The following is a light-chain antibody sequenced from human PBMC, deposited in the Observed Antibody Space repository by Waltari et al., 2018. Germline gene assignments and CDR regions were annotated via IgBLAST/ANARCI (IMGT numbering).Light chain of an antibody. CDR2: WAA. Sequence: DIVMTQSPDSLAVSLGERATINCKSSQSVLYRSDNKNYLGWYQQKPGLPPKLLIYWAATRESGVPDRFSGSGSGTDFTLTISSLQAEDVAVYYCQQSYTTPVTFGQGTRLGI. CDR3: QQSYTTPVT. CDR1: QSVLYRSDNKNY. V-gene: IGKV4-1*01. J-gene: IGKJ5*01.